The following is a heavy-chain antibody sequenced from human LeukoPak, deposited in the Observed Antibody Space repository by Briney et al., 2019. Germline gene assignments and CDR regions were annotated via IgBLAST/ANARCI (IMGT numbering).Heavy chain of an antibody. CDR3: ARGPNDTETGY. CDR2: INHSGST. J-gene: IGHJ4*02. D-gene: IGHD1-1*01. V-gene: IGHV4-34*01. CDR1: GGSFSGYY. Sequence: SETLSLTCAVYGGSFSGYYWSWIRQPPGKGLEWIGEINHSGSTNYNPSLKSRVTISVDTSKNQSSLKLSSVTAADTAVYYCARGPNDTETGYWGQGTLVTVSS.